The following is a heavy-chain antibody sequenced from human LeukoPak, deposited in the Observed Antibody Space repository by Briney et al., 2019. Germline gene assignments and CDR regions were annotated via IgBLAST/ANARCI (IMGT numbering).Heavy chain of an antibody. CDR1: GFSFTTYW. CDR3: AKTAGPRGY. J-gene: IGHJ4*02. CDR2: ISGSGGST. V-gene: IGHV3-23*01. D-gene: IGHD6-19*01. Sequence: GGSLRLSCAASGFSFTTYWMSWVRQAPGKGLEWVSAISGSGGSTYYADSVKGRFTISRDNSKNTLYLQMNSLRAEDTAVYYCAKTAGPRGYWGQGTLVTVSS.